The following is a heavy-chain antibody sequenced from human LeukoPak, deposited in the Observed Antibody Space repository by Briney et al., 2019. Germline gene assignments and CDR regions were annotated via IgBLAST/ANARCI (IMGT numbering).Heavy chain of an antibody. Sequence: GGSLRLSCAASGLSVGRNFMSWVRQAPGKGLEWVSVMYSGGSGGSTYYADSVKGRFTISRDTSKITLYLQMNSLRVEDTAVYYCARGDGLTIDYWGQGTLVTVSS. CDR2: MYSGGSGGST. D-gene: IGHD2-2*01. V-gene: IGHV3-53*01. CDR1: GLSVGRNF. J-gene: IGHJ4*02. CDR3: ARGDGLTIDY.